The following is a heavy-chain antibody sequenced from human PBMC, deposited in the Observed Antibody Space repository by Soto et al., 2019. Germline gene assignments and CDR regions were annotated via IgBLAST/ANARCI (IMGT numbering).Heavy chain of an antibody. CDR2: IYHTGKA. V-gene: IGHV4-4*02. CDR3: ARHGRNTMIAQLRHYAMDV. D-gene: IGHD3-22*01. Sequence: PSETLSLTCAVSGDSISGNNWWSWVRQSPGKGLEWIGEIYHTGKATYNPSLKSRLTMSVDTSNNQFSLKLSSVTAADSAVYYCARHGRNTMIAQLRHYAMDVWGQGATVTVSS. J-gene: IGHJ6*02. CDR1: GDSISGNNW.